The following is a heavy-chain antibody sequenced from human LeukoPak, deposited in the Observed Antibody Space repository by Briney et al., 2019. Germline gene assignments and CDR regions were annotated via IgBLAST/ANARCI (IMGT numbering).Heavy chain of an antibody. CDR1: GGSTSSYY. CDR2: IYTSGST. J-gene: IGHJ6*02. Sequence: SGTLSLTCTVSGGSTSSYYWSWIRQPAGKGLEWIGRIYTSGSTNYNPSLKSRVTMSVDTSKNQFSLKLSSVTAAGTAVYYCAREYFDWLTRASYYYGMDVWGQGTTVTVSS. V-gene: IGHV4-4*07. CDR3: AREYFDWLTRASYYYGMDV. D-gene: IGHD3-9*01.